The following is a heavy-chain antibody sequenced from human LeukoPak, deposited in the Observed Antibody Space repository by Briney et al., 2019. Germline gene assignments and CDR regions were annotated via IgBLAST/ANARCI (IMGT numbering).Heavy chain of an antibody. CDR1: GYTLTELS. Sequence: GASVKVSCKVSGYTLTELSMHWVRQAPGKGLEWMGGFDPEDGETIYAQKFQGRVTMTEDTSTDTAYMELSSLRSEDTAVYYCARGGVSYYYDSSGYPIDYWGQGTLVAVSS. V-gene: IGHV1-24*01. CDR3: ARGGVSYYYDSSGYPIDY. CDR2: FDPEDGET. D-gene: IGHD3-22*01. J-gene: IGHJ4*02.